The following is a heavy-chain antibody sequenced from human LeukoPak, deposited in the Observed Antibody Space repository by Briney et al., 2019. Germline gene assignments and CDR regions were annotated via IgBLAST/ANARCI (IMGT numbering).Heavy chain of an antibody. CDR2: IYSGGSR. D-gene: IGHD3-10*01. CDR3: ATPRGIWGVSLDH. Sequence: GGSLRLSCAASGFTVSSAYMSWVRQAPGKGLEWVSVIYSGGSRNYADSVRGRFTISRDNSRNTLYLQMNSLRPEDTAVYYCATPRGIWGVSLDHWGQGTLVTVSS. V-gene: IGHV3-66*01. J-gene: IGHJ4*02. CDR1: GFTVSSAY.